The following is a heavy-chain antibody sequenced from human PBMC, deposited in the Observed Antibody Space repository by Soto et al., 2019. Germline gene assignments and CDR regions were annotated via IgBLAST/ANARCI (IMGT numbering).Heavy chain of an antibody. CDR2: MNPNSGNT. CDR3: ARAGNTIFWPKDTNSFDP. J-gene: IGHJ5*02. Sequence: GASVKVSCKASGYTFTSYDINWVRQATGQGLEWMGWMNPNSGNTGYAQKFQGRVTMTRNTSISTAYMELSSLRSEDTAVYYCARAGNTIFWPKDTNSFDPWGQGTLVTVSS. D-gene: IGHD3-9*01. V-gene: IGHV1-8*01. CDR1: GYTFTSYD.